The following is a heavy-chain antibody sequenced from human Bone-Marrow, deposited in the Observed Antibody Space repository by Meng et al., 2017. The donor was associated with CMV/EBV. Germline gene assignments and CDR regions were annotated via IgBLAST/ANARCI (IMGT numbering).Heavy chain of an antibody. CDR3: GTLKYTSGFYGPAY. CDR2: ISTNTGNP. V-gene: IGHV7-4-1*02. Sequence: VRRVQFWVWLKYSGASVKVSCKASVYTFTSYPMNWVRQAPGQGLEWMGWISTNTGNPTYAQGFTGRFVFSVDTSVSTAYLQISSLKAEDTAVYYCGTLKYTSGFYGPAYWGQGALVTVSS. CDR1: VYTFTSYP. J-gene: IGHJ4*02. D-gene: IGHD6-19*01.